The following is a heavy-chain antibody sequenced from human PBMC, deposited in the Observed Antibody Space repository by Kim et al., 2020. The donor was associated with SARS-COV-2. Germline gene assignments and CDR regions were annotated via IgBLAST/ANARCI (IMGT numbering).Heavy chain of an antibody. CDR3: ASRGRFSGGVMALWGFDP. J-gene: IGHJ5*02. CDR2: IYYSGST. CDR1: GGSISSSSYY. Sequence: SETLSLTCTVSGGSISSSSYYWGWIRQPPGKGLEWIGSIYYSGSTYYNPSLKSRVTISVDTSKNQFSLKLSSVTAADTAVYYCASRGRFSGGVMALWGFDPWGQGTLVTVSS. D-gene: IGHD2-21*01. V-gene: IGHV4-39*01.